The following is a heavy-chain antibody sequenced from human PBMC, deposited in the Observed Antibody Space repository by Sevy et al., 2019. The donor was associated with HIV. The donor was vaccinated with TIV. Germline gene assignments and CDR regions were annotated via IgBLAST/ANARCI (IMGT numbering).Heavy chain of an antibody. CDR2: ISYDGTTK. CDR1: GFTFSYYA. V-gene: IGHV3-30*04. Sequence: GGSLRLSCAASGFTFSYYAFHWVRQAPGKGLVWVALISYDGTTKHYADYVRGRFTISRDNSRNTLSLQMDSLRPADTAVYYCASDFYEFGDHRGFDYWRQGTLVTVSS. J-gene: IGHJ4*02. CDR3: ASDFYEFGDHRGFDY. D-gene: IGHD4-17*01.